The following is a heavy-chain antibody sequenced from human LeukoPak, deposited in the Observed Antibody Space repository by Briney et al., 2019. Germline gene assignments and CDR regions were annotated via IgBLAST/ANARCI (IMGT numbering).Heavy chain of an antibody. D-gene: IGHD2-21*02. Sequence: GGSLRLSCAASGFTFSSYEMNWVRQAPGKGLEWVSYISSSGSTIYYADSVKGQFTISRDNAKNSLYLQMNSLRAEDTAVYYCAREAYCGGDCYSAAFDIWGQGTMVTVSS. V-gene: IGHV3-48*03. J-gene: IGHJ3*02. CDR3: AREAYCGGDCYSAAFDI. CDR2: ISSSGSTI. CDR1: GFTFSSYE.